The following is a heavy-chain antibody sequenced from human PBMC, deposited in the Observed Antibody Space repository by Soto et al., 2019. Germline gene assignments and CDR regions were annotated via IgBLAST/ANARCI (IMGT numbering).Heavy chain of an antibody. D-gene: IGHD2-2*01. CDR3: AREDSIIIPAVSDF. CDR1: GFSFNNYG. CDR2: ISKSDYT. Sequence: GGSLRLSCTVSGFSFNNYGINWVRQAPGKGLEWVSSISKSDYTYYSDSVTGRFTISRDNAKNSVSLQMNTLRVEDTAVYYCAREDSIIIPAVSDFWGQGTLVTVSS. J-gene: IGHJ4*02. V-gene: IGHV3-21*01.